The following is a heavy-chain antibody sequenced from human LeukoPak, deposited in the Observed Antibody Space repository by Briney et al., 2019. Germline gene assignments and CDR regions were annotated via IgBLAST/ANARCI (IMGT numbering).Heavy chain of an antibody. CDR1: GFSLTTSGMR. D-gene: IGHD4-11*01. Sequence: SGPALVKPTQTLTLTCTFSGFSLTTSGMRVSWIRQPPGKALEWLARIDWDDDKYYNTSLKTRLTISKDTSKNQVVLRMTNMDPVDTATYYCARIRDYGNFAFDYWGQGTLATVSS. J-gene: IGHJ4*02. CDR2: IDWDDDK. V-gene: IGHV2-70*04. CDR3: ARIRDYGNFAFDY.